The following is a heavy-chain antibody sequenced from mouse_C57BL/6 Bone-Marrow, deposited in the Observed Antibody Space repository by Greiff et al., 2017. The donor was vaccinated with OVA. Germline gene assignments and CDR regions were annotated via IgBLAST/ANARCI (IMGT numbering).Heavy chain of an antibody. CDR2: ISDGGSYT. V-gene: IGHV5-4*01. J-gene: IGHJ3*01. CDR1: GFTFSSYA. CDR3: ARDEGAY. Sequence: EVKLMESGGGLVKPGGSLKLSCAASGFTFSSYAMSWVRQTPEKRLEWVATISDGGSYTYYPDNVKGRFTISRDNAKNNLYLQMSHLESEDTAMYYCARDEGAYWGQGTLVTVSA.